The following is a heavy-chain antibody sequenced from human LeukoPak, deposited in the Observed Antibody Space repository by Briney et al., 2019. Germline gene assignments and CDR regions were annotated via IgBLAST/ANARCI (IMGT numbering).Heavy chain of an antibody. CDR3: AKANSPLTYYYYYGMAV. J-gene: IGHJ6*02. D-gene: IGHD5-24*01. CDR1: GFTISSNY. Sequence: GGSLRLSCAASGFTISSNYMSWVRQAPGKGLEWVSVIYSGGSTYYSDSVKGRFTISRYNSTNTLYLQMNSLRAEDTAVYYCAKANSPLTYYYYYGMAVWGQGTTVTVSS. V-gene: IGHV3-53*04. CDR2: IYSGGST.